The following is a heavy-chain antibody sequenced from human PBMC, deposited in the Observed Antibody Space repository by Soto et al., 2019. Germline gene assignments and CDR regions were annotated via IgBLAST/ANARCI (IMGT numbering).Heavy chain of an antibody. D-gene: IGHD4-17*01. CDR1: GGSISSSSYY. CDR3: ASQTTTPSNP. V-gene: IGHV4-39*01. J-gene: IGHJ5*02. Sequence: PSETLSLTCTVSGGSISSSSYYWGWIRQPPGKGLEWIGSIYYSGSTYYNPSLKSRGTISVDTSKNQFSLKLSSVTAADTAVYYCASQTTTPSNPWGQGTLVTVSS. CDR2: IYYSGST.